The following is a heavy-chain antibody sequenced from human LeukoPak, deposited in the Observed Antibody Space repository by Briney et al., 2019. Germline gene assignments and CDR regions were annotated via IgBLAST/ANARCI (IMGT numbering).Heavy chain of an antibody. V-gene: IGHV4-30-2*01. CDR1: GGSISSGGYY. CDR2: MYHSGST. J-gene: IGHJ1*01. Sequence: SETLSLTCTVSGGSISSGGYYWSWLRQPPGKGLEWIGYMYHSGSTYYNPSLKSRVTISVDRSKNQFSLKLSSVTAADTAVYYCARAQYCSSTSCYKYFQHWGRGTLVTVSS. CDR3: ARAQYCSSTSCYKYFQH. D-gene: IGHD2-2*02.